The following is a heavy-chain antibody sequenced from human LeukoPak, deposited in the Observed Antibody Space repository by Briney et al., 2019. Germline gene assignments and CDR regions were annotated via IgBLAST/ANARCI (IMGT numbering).Heavy chain of an antibody. V-gene: IGHV3-7*03. D-gene: IGHD5-12*01. Sequence: LPGGSLRLSCATSGFTFSNYAMSWVRQAPGKGLEGVANIKQDGSEKYYVDSVKGRFTISRDNAKHSLYLQMNRLRAEDTAVYHCARGGGGYVGFDYWGQGTLVTVS. CDR2: IKQDGSEK. CDR1: GFTFSNYA. J-gene: IGHJ4*02. CDR3: ARGGGGYVGFDY.